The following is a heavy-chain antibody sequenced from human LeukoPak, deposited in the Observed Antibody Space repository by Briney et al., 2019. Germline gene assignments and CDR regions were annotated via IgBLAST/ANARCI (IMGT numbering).Heavy chain of an antibody. CDR3: ARAICSSTSCYYMDV. J-gene: IGHJ6*03. D-gene: IGHD2-2*01. CDR2: IYPGDSDT. V-gene: IGHV5-51*01. Sequence: GESLKISCKGSGYSFTSYWIGWVRQMPGKGLEWVGIIYPGDSDTRYSPSFQGQVTISADKSISTAYLQWSSLKASDTAMYYCARAICSSTSCYYMDVWGKGTTVTVSS. CDR1: GYSFTSYW.